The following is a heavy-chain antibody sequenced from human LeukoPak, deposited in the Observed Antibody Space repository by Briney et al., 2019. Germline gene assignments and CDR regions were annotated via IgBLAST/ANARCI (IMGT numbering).Heavy chain of an antibody. Sequence: ASVKVSCKASGYTFTGYYMHWVRQAPGQGLEWMGWINPNSGGTNYAQKFQGRVTMTRDTSISTAYMELSRLRSDDTAVYFCARDQPRAKFLDYWGQGSLVTVSS. J-gene: IGHJ4*02. CDR3: ARDQPRAKFLDY. CDR1: GYTFTGYY. CDR2: INPNSGGT. V-gene: IGHV1-2*02.